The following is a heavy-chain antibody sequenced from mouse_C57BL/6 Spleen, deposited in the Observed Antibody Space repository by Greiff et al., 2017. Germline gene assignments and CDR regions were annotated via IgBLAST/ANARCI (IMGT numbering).Heavy chain of an antibody. J-gene: IGHJ3*01. CDR3: ARWRENGYPWLAY. Sequence: QVQLQQSGAELVKPGASVKISCKASGYAFSSYWMNWVKQRPGKGLEWIGQIYPGDGDTNYNGKFKGKATLTADKSSSTAYMQLSSLTSEDSAVYFCARWRENGYPWLAYWGQGTLVTVSA. CDR1: GYAFSSYW. CDR2: IYPGDGDT. D-gene: IGHD2-2*01. V-gene: IGHV1-80*01.